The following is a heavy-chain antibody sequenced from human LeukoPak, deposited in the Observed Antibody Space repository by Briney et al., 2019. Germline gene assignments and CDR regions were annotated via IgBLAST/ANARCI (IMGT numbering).Heavy chain of an antibody. CDR3: AKPGTRYSSGWYYFDY. J-gene: IGHJ4*02. CDR1: GFTFSSYG. CDR2: IWYDGSNK. V-gene: IGHV3-33*06. D-gene: IGHD6-19*01. Sequence: GGSLGLSCAASGFTFSSYGMHWVRQAPGKGLEWVAVIWYDGSNKYYADSVKGRFTISRDNSKNTLYLQMNSLRAEDTAVYYCAKPGTRYSSGWYYFDYWGQGTLVTVSS.